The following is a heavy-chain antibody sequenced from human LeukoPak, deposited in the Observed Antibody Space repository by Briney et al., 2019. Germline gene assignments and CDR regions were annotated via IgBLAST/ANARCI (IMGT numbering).Heavy chain of an antibody. V-gene: IGHV6-1*01. CDR1: GDSLFTNGVA. D-gene: IGHD2-2*01. CDR3: ARGKYTSFDN. Sequence: SQTLSLTCDISGDSLFTNGVAWNWIRQSPSRGLEWLGRTYYRSKWSFECAVSVKSRITINADTSKNQFSLQLSSVTPEDAAVYYCARGKYTSFDNWGQGTLVTVSS. J-gene: IGHJ4*02. CDR2: TYYRSKWSF.